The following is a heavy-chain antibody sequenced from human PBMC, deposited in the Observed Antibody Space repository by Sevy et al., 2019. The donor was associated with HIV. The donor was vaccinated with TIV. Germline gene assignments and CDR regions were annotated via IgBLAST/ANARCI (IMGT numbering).Heavy chain of an antibody. Sequence: SGTLSLTCSVSGGTIVSSGHYWGWIRQTPGKGLEWIGSIYYNGHTYYNPSLNSRLTISIDTSKNQFSLNLSSVTAADTAIYFCAREAGGYDYDYGMDVWGQGTTVTVSS. J-gene: IGHJ6*02. CDR3: AREAGGYDYDYGMDV. D-gene: IGHD5-12*01. V-gene: IGHV4-39*02. CDR1: GGTIVSSGHY. CDR2: IYYNGHT.